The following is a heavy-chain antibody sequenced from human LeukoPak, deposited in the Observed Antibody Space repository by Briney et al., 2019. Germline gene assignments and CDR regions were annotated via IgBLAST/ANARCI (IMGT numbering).Heavy chain of an antibody. CDR3: ATVGSGWYGSFDY. CDR1: GXTFRNYA. CDR2: ISYDGSNK. V-gene: IGHV3-30*01. J-gene: IGHJ4*02. Sequence: AAXGXTFRNYAMHWVRQAPGKGLEWVAVISYDGSNKYYADSVKGRFTISRDNSKNTLYLQMNSLRAEDTAVYYCATVGSGWYGSFDYWGQGTPVTVSS. D-gene: IGHD6-19*01.